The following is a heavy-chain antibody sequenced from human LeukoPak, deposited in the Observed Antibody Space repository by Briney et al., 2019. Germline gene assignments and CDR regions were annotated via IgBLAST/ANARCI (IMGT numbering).Heavy chain of an antibody. D-gene: IGHD6-13*01. CDR3: ARAAGAYSSSWYDHYYYMDV. Sequence: PGGSLRLSCAASGFTFSSYSMNWVRQAPGKGLEWVSSISSSSSYIYYADSVKGRFTISRDNAKNSLYLQMNSLRAEDTAVYYCARAAGAYSSSWYDHYYYMDVWGKGTTVTVSS. V-gene: IGHV3-21*01. CDR2: ISSSSSYI. J-gene: IGHJ6*03. CDR1: GFTFSSYS.